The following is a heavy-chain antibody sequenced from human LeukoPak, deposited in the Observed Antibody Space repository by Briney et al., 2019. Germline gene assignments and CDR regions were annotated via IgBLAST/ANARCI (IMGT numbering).Heavy chain of an antibody. CDR2: ISWNSGSI. CDR3: AKDREMATTRGYYFDY. V-gene: IGHV3-9*01. CDR1: GFTFDDYA. J-gene: IGHJ4*02. D-gene: IGHD5-24*01. Sequence: GGSLRLSCAASGFTFDDYAMHWVRQAPGKGLEWVSGISWNSGSIGYADSVKGRFTISRDNAKNSLYLRMNSLRAEDTALYYCAKDREMATTRGYYFDYWGQGTLVTVSS.